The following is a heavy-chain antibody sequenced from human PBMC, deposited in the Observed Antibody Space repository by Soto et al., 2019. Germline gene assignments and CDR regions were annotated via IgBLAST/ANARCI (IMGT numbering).Heavy chain of an antibody. CDR2: IYYSGST. V-gene: IGHV4-59*01. Sequence: SETLSLTCTVSGGSISSYYWSWIRQPPGKGLVWIGYIYYSGSTNYNPSLKSRVTISVDTSKNQFSLKLSSVTAADTAVYYCATNYYDSSGYDYWDQGTLVTVSS. CDR3: ATNYYDSSGYDY. D-gene: IGHD3-22*01. J-gene: IGHJ4*02. CDR1: GGSISSYY.